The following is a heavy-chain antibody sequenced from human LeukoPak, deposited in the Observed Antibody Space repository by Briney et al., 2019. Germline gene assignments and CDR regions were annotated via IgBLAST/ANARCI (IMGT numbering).Heavy chain of an antibody. CDR3: ARHVGGDRYLFFDY. V-gene: IGHV4-59*08. D-gene: IGHD4-17*01. J-gene: IGHJ4*02. CDR1: GGSISSYY. CDR2: IYYSGST. Sequence: SETLSLTCTVSGGSISSYYWSWIRQPPGKGLEWIGYIYYSGSTNYNPSLKSRVTISVDTSKNQFSLKLSSVTAADTAVYYCARHVGGDRYLFFDYWGQGTLVTVSS.